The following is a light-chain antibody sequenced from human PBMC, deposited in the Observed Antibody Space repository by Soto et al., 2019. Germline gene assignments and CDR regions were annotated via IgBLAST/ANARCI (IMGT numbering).Light chain of an antibody. V-gene: IGKV3-15*01. J-gene: IGKJ2*01. Sequence: EIVMTQSPATLSVSPGGRATLSCRASQSVSSYLAWYQQRPGQPPRLLIYRASTRATGIPARFSGSGSGTEFSLTNSSLQSEDFAVYYCQQDSTWPPRYTFGQGTKLEI. CDR3: QQDSTWPPRYT. CDR2: RAS. CDR1: QSVSSY.